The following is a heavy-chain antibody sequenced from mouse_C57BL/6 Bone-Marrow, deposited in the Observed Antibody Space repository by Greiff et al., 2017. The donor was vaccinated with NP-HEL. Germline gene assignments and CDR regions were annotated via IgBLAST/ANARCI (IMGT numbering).Heavy chain of an antibody. D-gene: IGHD1-1*01. V-gene: IGHV1-64*01. J-gene: IGHJ3*01. CDR2: IHPNSGST. CDR1: GYTFTSYW. Sequence: QVQLQQPGAVLVKPGASVKLSCKASGYTFTSYWMHWVKQRPGQGLEWIGMIHPNSGSTNYNEKFKSKATLTVDKSSSTAYMQLISLTSEDSAVFDCAIFLRFWFAYWGQGTLVTVSA. CDR3: AIFLRFWFAY.